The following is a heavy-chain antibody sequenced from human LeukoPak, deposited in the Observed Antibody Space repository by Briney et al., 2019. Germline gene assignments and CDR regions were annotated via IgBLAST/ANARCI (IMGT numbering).Heavy chain of an antibody. D-gene: IGHD6-13*01. CDR2: IDPSDSYT. J-gene: IGHJ3*02. Sequence: GESLKISCKGTGYSFTSYWISWVRQMPGKGLELMGRIDPSDSYTNYSPSFQGHVTISAGRSISTAYLQWSTLKASDTAMYYCARHPKSGYSTTWYDGAFDIWGQGTMVTVSS. CDR3: ARHPKSGYSTTWYDGAFDI. CDR1: GYSFTSYW. V-gene: IGHV5-10-1*01.